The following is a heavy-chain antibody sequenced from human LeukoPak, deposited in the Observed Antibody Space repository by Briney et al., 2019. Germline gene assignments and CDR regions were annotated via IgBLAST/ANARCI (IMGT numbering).Heavy chain of an antibody. J-gene: IGHJ3*02. Sequence: GGPLRLSCAASGFTFSSYAMHWVRQAPGKGLEWVSVFYSGGSTYYADSVKGRFTSSRDNAKNTLYLQMNSLRAEDTAVYYCAREGVGYPDAFDICGQGTMVTVSS. CDR2: FYSGGST. CDR3: AREGVGYPDAFDI. D-gene: IGHD2-15*01. CDR1: GFTFSSYA. V-gene: IGHV3-53*01.